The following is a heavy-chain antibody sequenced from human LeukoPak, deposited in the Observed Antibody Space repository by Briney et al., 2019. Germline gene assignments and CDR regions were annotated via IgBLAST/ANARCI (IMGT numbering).Heavy chain of an antibody. Sequence: KTSETLSLTCTVSGGSISSGNYYWGWIRQPPGKGLEYIGSIYYSGSTYYNASFKSRVTISVDTYKNQFSLKLSSSTAADTAVYYCASPGAGAFDVWGQGTLVTVSS. J-gene: IGHJ3*01. D-gene: IGHD3-10*01. CDR2: IYYSGST. V-gene: IGHV4-39*01. CDR3: ASPGAGAFDV. CDR1: GGSISSGNYY.